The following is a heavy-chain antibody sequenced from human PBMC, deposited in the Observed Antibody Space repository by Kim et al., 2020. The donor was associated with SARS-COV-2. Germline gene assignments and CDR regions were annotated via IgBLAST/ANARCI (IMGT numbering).Heavy chain of an antibody. Sequence: GGSLRLSCAASGFTFSSYWMHWVRQAPGKGLVWVSRMNSDGSSTSYADSVEGRFTISRDNAKNTLYLQMNSLRAEDTAVYYCARVGANGDYVSVFDYWGQGTLVTVSS. V-gene: IGHV3-74*01. CDR2: MNSDGSST. J-gene: IGHJ4*02. D-gene: IGHD4-17*01. CDR1: GFTFSSYW. CDR3: ARVGANGDYVSVFDY.